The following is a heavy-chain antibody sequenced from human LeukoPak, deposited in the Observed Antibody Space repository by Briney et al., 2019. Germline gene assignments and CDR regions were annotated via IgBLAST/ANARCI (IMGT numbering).Heavy chain of an antibody. CDR2: ILYDGTKK. V-gene: IGHV3-30*18. D-gene: IGHD3-22*01. J-gene: IGHJ5*02. CDR1: GFTFSKYG. Sequence: GRSLRLSCATSGFTFSKYGMHWVRQAPGKGLEWVATILYDGTKKKYADSVKGRFTISRDNSKNTLSLQMNSLRAEDTAVFYCAKDGYFYDSSGHTGWFDPWGQGTLVTVSS. CDR3: AKDGYFYDSSGHTGWFDP.